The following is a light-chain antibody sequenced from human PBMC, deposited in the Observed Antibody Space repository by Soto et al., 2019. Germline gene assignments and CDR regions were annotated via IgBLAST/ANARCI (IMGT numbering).Light chain of an antibody. CDR1: QSIGSW. CDR2: KAS. V-gene: IGKV1-5*03. CDR3: QQYNSLWT. J-gene: IGKJ1*01. Sequence: DNQMIQSPSTLSASVGDTVTITCRASQSIGSWLAWYQQKPGKAPKILIYKASSLESGVPSRFSGSGSGTEFTLTISSLQPDDFETYYCQQYNSLWTFGQGTKVKSN.